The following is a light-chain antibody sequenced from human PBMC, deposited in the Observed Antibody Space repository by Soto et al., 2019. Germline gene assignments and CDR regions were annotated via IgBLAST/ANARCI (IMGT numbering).Light chain of an antibody. CDR3: QKYDSPPRT. CDR2: DAS. Sequence: DIPMTQSPSSLSASVGDRVTITCRASQGISNYLGWYQQKPGKVPKLLIYDASTLQSGVPPRFSGSGSGTDFTLTISSLEPEDVATYYCQKYDSPPRTFGQGTKVEI. V-gene: IGKV1-27*01. CDR1: QGISNY. J-gene: IGKJ1*01.